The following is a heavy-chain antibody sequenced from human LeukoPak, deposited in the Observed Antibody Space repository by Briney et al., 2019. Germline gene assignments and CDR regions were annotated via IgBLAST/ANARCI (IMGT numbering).Heavy chain of an antibody. CDR2: ISGHGGST. CDR3: AKAEYTAANSLFDD. V-gene: IGHV3-23*01. Sequence: GGSLRLSCVASGFTFSTYVLAWVRQAPGKGLEWVSGISGHGGSTYYADSVKGRFTVSRDKSKNTLHLQMNSLSAEDTAIYYCAKAEYTAANSLFDDWGQGTPVTVSS. J-gene: IGHJ4*02. CDR1: GFTFSTYV. D-gene: IGHD2/OR15-2a*01.